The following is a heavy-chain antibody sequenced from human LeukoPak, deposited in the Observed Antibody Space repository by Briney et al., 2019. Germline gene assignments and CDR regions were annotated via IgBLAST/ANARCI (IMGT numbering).Heavy chain of an antibody. V-gene: IGHV3-48*02. CDR1: GFTCSNAW. D-gene: IGHD2-2*01. Sequence: GGSLRLSCTASGFTCSNAWMNWVRQAPGQGLEWVAYIDSSSTTIHYADSVRGRFTISRDNAKSTLYLQMKSLRDEDTAIYYCAKDQSCSTTGCHDPEYFQHWGQGTRVTVSS. J-gene: IGHJ1*01. CDR3: AKDQSCSTTGCHDPEYFQH. CDR2: IDSSSTTI.